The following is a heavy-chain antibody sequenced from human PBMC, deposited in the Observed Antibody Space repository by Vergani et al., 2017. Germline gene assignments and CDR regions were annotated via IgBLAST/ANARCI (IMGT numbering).Heavy chain of an antibody. CDR2: IYWNDEK. CDR1: GFSLSTSGVG. Sequence: QITLKESGPTLVKPTQTLTLTCTFSGFSLSTSGVGVGWIRQPPGKALEWLALIYWNDEKRYSPSLKSRLTITKDTSKNQVVLTMTNMDPVDTATYYCAHNQWFGELKYFDYWGQGTLVTVSS. D-gene: IGHD3-10*01. CDR3: AHNQWFGELKYFDY. V-gene: IGHV2-5*01. J-gene: IGHJ4*02.